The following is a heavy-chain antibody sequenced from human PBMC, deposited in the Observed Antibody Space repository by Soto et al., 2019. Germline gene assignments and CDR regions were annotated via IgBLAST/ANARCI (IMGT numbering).Heavy chain of an antibody. CDR2: ISAYNGNT. D-gene: IGHD6-25*01. V-gene: IGHV1-18*01. CDR3: ARDRPGMAADH. Sequence: QVQLVQSGAEVKKPGASVKVSCKASGYSFTSNGFSWVRQAPGQGLEWMGWISAYNGNTNSAQKFQGRLTMTTDTSTGTAYMELRSLRPDDTAVYFCARDRPGMAADHWRQGTLVTVSS. J-gene: IGHJ4*02. CDR1: GYSFTSNG.